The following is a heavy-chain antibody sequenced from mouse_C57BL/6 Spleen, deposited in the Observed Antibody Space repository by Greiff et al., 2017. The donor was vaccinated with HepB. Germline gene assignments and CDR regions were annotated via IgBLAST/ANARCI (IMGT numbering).Heavy chain of an antibody. CDR2: IDPSDSYT. Sequence: QVQLQQPGAELVRPGTSVKLSCKASGYTFTSYWMHWVKQRPGQGLEWIGVIDPSDSYTNYNQKFKGKATLNVDTSSSTAYMQLSSLTSEDSAVYYCARYEGYYGSTYYFDYWGQGTTLTGSS. CDR3: ARYEGYYGSTYYFDY. J-gene: IGHJ2*01. D-gene: IGHD1-1*01. V-gene: IGHV1-59*01. CDR1: GYTFTSYW.